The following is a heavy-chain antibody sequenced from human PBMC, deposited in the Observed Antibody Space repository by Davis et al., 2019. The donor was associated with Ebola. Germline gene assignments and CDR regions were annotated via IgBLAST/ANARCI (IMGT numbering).Heavy chain of an antibody. J-gene: IGHJ6*03. V-gene: IGHV4-34*01. CDR3: ARDHKNCSSTSCYFFYYYYYMDV. CDR1: GGSFSGYY. Sequence: SETLSLTCAVYGGSFSGYYWSWIRQPPGKGLEWIGEINHSGSTNYNPSLKSRVTISVDTSKNQFSLKLSSVTAADTAVYYCARDHKNCSSTSCYFFYYYYYMDVWGKGTTVTVSS. D-gene: IGHD2-2*01. CDR2: INHSGST.